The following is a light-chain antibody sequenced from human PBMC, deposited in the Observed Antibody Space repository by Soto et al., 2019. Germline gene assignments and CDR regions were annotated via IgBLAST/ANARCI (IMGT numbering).Light chain of an antibody. CDR1: QGISND. J-gene: IGKJ4*01. CDR3: LQRTSFHFN. Sequence: DIQMAQSPSSLSASVEDRVTITGRASQGISNDLGWYQQKPGRAPKRLIYTASNLQSGVPSSFSGSGSXTEFTLTISSLQPADFXTYYDLQRTSFHFNLGGVTK. V-gene: IGKV1-17*01. CDR2: TAS.